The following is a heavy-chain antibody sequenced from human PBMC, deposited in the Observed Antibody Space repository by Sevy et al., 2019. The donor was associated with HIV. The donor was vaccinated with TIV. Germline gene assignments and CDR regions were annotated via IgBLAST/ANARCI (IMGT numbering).Heavy chain of an antibody. V-gene: IGHV1-69*13. Sequence: ASVKVSCKASGGTFSSYGISWVRQAPGQGLEWMGGIIPILGTVNYAQKFQGGVTITADESTKTAYMELSSLRSEDKAVYYCARGGGNGWYYFDYWGQETLVTVSS. CDR2: IIPILGTV. J-gene: IGHJ4*02. CDR3: ARGGGNGWYYFDY. D-gene: IGHD6-19*01. CDR1: GGTFSSYG.